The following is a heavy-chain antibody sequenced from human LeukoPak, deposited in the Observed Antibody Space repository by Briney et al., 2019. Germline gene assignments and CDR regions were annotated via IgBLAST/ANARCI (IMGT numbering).Heavy chain of an antibody. CDR3: ARGRGSSTRYLEYFDY. CDR2: IYYSGST. D-gene: IGHD2-2*01. Sequence: PSETLSLTCTVSGGSISSRSYYWGWIRQPPGKGLEWIGRIYYSGSTYYNPSLKSRVTISVDTSKNQFSLKLSSVTAADTAVYYCARGRGSSTRYLEYFDYWGQGTLVTVSS. J-gene: IGHJ4*02. V-gene: IGHV4-39*01. CDR1: GGSISSRSYY.